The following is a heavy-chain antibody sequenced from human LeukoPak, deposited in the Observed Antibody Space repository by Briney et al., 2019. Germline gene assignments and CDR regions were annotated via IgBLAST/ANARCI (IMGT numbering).Heavy chain of an antibody. CDR3: AREVGYSGSYFDY. Sequence: PGGSLRLPCAASGFTFSSYSMNWVRQAPRKGLEWVSSISSSSSYIYYADSVKGRFTISRDNAKNSLYLQMNSLRAEDTAVYYCAREVGYSGSYFDYWGQGTLVTVSS. CDR2: ISSSSSYI. J-gene: IGHJ4*02. D-gene: IGHD1-26*01. CDR1: GFTFSSYS. V-gene: IGHV3-21*01.